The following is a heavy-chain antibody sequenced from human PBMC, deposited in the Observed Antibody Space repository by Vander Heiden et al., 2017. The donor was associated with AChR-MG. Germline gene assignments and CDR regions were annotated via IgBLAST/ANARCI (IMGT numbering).Heavy chain of an antibody. CDR1: GSTFTSYE. D-gene: IGHD3-3*01. J-gene: IGHJ5*02. CDR3: ARSGYDFWIWGFDP. V-gene: IGHV1-8*01. Sequence: QVQLVRSGAEVKQPGASVKVSCKASGSTFTSYEFNCVRQPTGQGLKWMGWMNPNSGNTGYAQKCQGRVTMTRNTAISTAYMELSSLRSEDTAVYYGARSGYDFWIWGFDPWGHGTLVTVSS. CDR2: MNPNSGNT.